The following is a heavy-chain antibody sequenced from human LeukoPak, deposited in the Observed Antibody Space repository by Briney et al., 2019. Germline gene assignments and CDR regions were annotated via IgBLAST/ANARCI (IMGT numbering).Heavy chain of an antibody. Sequence: GGSLRLSCAASGFTFSSYAMHGVRQAPGKGLEWGAVISYDGSNKYYADSVKGRFTISRDNSKNTLYLQMNSLRAEDTAVYYCARGFRVVRGVIRTYYYYYGMDVWGQGTTVTVSS. V-gene: IGHV3-30*04. J-gene: IGHJ6*02. D-gene: IGHD3-10*01. CDR3: ARGFRVVRGVIRTYYYYYGMDV. CDR1: GFTFSSYA. CDR2: ISYDGSNK.